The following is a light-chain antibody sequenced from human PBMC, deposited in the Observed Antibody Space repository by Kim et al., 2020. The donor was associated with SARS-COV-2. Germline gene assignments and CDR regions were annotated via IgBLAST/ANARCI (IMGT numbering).Light chain of an antibody. Sequence: GKGVTSSGTRDSGSIDDSYVQWYQRRPGGVPTAVIYEDDQRPSGVSDRFSGSIDNSSNSASLTISGLRTEDEADYYCQSYNRDNVLFGGGTQLTVL. CDR1: SGSIDDSY. J-gene: IGLJ2*01. CDR3: QSYNRDNVL. V-gene: IGLV6-57*03. CDR2: EDD.